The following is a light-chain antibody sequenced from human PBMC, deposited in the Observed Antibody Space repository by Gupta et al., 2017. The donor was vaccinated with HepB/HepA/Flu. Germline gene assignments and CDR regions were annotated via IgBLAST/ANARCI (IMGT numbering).Light chain of an antibody. CDR3: QHSDSSPMSS. J-gene: IGKJ2*04. CDR1: QSINNY. V-gene: IGKV1-39*01. CDR2: AAS. Sequence: DIQMTQSPSSLSASVGDRVTITCRASQSINNYLNWYQQKPGKAPSLLIYAASSLHRGVTSRFSGSGSGKEFTLTISSRQPEDFATYYCQHSDSSPMSSFGQGTKLEIK.